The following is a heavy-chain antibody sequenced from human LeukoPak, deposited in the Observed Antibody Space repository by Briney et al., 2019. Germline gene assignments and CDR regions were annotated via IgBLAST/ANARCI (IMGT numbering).Heavy chain of an antibody. CDR3: ARGGSAIQYYYGSGSENYFDY. D-gene: IGHD3-10*01. CDR1: GYSFTSYW. Sequence: GASLKISCQGSGYSFTSYWIGWVRQMPGKGLEWMGIIYPGDSDTRYSPSFQGQVTISADKSISTAYLQWSSLKASDTAMYYCARGGSAIQYYYGSGSENYFDYWGQGTLVTVSS. V-gene: IGHV5-51*01. J-gene: IGHJ4*02. CDR2: IYPGDSDT.